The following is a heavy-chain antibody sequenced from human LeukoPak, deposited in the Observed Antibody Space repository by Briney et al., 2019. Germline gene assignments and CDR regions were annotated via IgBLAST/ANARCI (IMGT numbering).Heavy chain of an antibody. CDR1: GFTFSSYA. Sequence: QPGGSLRLSCAASGFTFSSYAMSWVRQAPGKGLEWVSAISGSGGSTYYADSVKGRFTISRDNSKNTLYLQMNSLRAEDTAVYYCAKRSDGGEKVYDSSGFCFDYWGQGTLVTVSS. D-gene: IGHD3-22*01. J-gene: IGHJ4*02. V-gene: IGHV3-23*01. CDR3: AKRSDGGEKVYDSSGFCFDY. CDR2: ISGSGGST.